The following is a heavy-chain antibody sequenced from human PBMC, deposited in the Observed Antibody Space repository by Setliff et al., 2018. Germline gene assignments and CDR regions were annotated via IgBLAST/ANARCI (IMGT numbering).Heavy chain of an antibody. V-gene: IGHV3-7*01. D-gene: IGHD3-22*01. J-gene: IGHJ6*02. CDR3: ARDVRFYDSSGYYYYYYGMDV. Sequence: GGSLRLSCAASGFTFSSYWMSWVRQAPGKGLEWVANIKQDGSEKYYVDSVKGRFTISRDSAKNSLYLQMNSLRAEDTAVYYCARDVRFYDSSGYYYYYYGMDVWGQGTTVTVSS. CDR1: GFTFSSYW. CDR2: IKQDGSEK.